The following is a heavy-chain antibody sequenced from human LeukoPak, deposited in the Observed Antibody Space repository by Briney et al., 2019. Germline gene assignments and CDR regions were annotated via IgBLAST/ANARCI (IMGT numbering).Heavy chain of an antibody. Sequence: GASVKVSCKASGGTFSSYAISWVRQAPGQGLEWMGWISAYNGNTNYAQKLQGRVTMTTDTSTSTAYMELRSLRSDDTAVYYCARRRGNSSGWSLDYWGQGTLVTVSS. CDR2: ISAYNGNT. V-gene: IGHV1-18*01. J-gene: IGHJ4*02. CDR1: GGTFSSYA. D-gene: IGHD6-19*01. CDR3: ARRRGNSSGWSLDY.